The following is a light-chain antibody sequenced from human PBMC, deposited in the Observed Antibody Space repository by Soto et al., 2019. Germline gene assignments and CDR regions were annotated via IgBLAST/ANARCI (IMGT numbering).Light chain of an antibody. CDR2: EAT. J-gene: IGLJ3*02. CDR3: CAYAGSGTVV. V-gene: IGLV2-23*02. CDR1: SSDVGAYNS. Sequence: QSVLTQPASVSGSPGQSITISCTGTSSDVGAYNSVSWYQQHPGKAPKVMIYEATKRPSGVSNRFSGSKSGNTASLTISGLQAEDEADYYCCAYAGSGTVVFGGGTKLTVL.